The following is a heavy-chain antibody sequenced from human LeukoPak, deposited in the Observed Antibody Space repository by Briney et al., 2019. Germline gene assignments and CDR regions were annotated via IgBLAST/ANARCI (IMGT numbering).Heavy chain of an antibody. J-gene: IGHJ4*02. D-gene: IGHD5-12*01. CDR3: ARDLSGYDLYYFDY. V-gene: IGHV4-59*12. Sequence: SETLSLTCTVSGGAISNYHWSWVRQPPGKGLEWIAYIFDSGISNYNPSLKSRVTISVDTSKNQFSLKLSSVTAADTAVYYCARDLSGYDLYYFDYWGQGTPVTLSS. CDR2: IFDSGIS. CDR1: GGAISNYH.